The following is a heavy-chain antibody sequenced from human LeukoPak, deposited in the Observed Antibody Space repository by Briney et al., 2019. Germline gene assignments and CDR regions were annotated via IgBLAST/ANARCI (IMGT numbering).Heavy chain of an antibody. D-gene: IGHD6-19*01. CDR2: VGISGDT. V-gene: IGHV3-13*01. J-gene: IGHJ4*02. Sequence: GGSLRLSCAASGFTFRSYDMHWVRQVTGKGLEWVSAVGISGDTYYAGSVEGRFTISRENAKNSLYLQMNSLTAGDTAVYYCVRGGIQVSGIDEIDYWGQGTLVTVSS. CDR3: VRGGIQVSGIDEIDY. CDR1: GFTFRSYD.